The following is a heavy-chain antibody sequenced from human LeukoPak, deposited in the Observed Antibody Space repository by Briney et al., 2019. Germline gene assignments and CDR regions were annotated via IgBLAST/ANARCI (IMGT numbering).Heavy chain of an antibody. CDR1: GFTFSNYG. V-gene: IGHV3-23*01. D-gene: IGHD6-13*01. Sequence: TGGSLRLSCAASGFTFSNYGMHWVRQAPGKGLEWVSFIGGSDGSTYYADSVKGRFTISRDNSKNTLFLQMNSLRAEDTAVYYCARGYSSSWYWFDPWGQGTLVIVSS. CDR2: IGGSDGST. CDR3: ARGYSSSWYWFDP. J-gene: IGHJ5*02.